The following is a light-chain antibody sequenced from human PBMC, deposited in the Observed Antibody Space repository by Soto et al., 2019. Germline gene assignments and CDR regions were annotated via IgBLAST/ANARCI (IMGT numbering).Light chain of an antibody. CDR2: GVS. V-gene: IGKV3-15*01. J-gene: IGKJ4*01. CDR3: QQSYSTPLT. CDR1: QSVRNN. Sequence: ELVMTQSPDTLSVSPGERATLLCRASQSVRNNLAWYQQKPGQAPRLLIYGVSTRATGVPARFSGSGSGTDFTLTISSLQPEDFATYYCQQSYSTPLTFGGGTKVEIK.